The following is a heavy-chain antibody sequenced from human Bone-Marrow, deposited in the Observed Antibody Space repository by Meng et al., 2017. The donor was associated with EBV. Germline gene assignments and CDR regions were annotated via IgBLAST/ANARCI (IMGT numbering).Heavy chain of an antibody. Sequence: VLQVVSGGGLVRPGGSLVLSLAASGFTFSDYYMGWIRQAPGKGLEWVSYISSSGSTTYYADSVKGRFTISRDNAKNSLYLQMNSLRAEDTAVYYCARDGGYSSGWYGYWGQGTLVTVSS. J-gene: IGHJ4*02. CDR1: GFTFSDYY. D-gene: IGHD6-19*01. CDR2: ISSSGSTT. V-gene: IGHV3-11*01. CDR3: ARDGGYSSGWYGY.